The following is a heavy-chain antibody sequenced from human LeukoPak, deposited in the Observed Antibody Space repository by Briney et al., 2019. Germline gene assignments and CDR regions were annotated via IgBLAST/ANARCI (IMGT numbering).Heavy chain of an antibody. Sequence: GGSLRLSCAASGFSVSSNYMSWVRQAPGKGLEWVSVIYSGDRTYYADSVKGRFTISRDNSKNTLYLQMNSLRAEDTAVYYCARDRSPSTGSDYWGQGTLVTVSS. D-gene: IGHD1-1*01. CDR3: ARDRSPSTGSDY. J-gene: IGHJ4*02. CDR2: IYSGDRT. V-gene: IGHV3-53*01. CDR1: GFSVSSNY.